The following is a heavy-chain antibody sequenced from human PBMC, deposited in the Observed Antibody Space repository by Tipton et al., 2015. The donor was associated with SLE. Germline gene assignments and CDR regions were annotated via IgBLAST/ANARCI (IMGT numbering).Heavy chain of an antibody. CDR2: IYPGDSDT. D-gene: IGHD3-9*01. Sequence: QLVQSGAEVKKPGESLKISCQGSGYSFTTYWIGWVRQMPGKGLEWMGNIYPGDSDTRYSPSFQGQVTISADKSISTAYLQWSSLKASDTAMYYCARRPSGFTIPGAWFDPWGQGTLVTVSS. CDR1: GYSFTTYW. V-gene: IGHV5-51*03. CDR3: ARRPSGFTIPGAWFDP. J-gene: IGHJ5*02.